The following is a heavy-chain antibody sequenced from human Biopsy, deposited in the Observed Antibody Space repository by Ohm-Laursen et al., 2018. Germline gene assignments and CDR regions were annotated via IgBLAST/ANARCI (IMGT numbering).Heavy chain of an antibody. D-gene: IGHD4-17*01. CDR2: INPSGSTT. Sequence: SVKVSCKASGGTFSSYAISWVRQAPGQGLEWMGMINPSGSTTSYPQIFQGRVTMTRDTSKSTVYMELSSLRSADTAVYFCARNTGRYGDLYYFDYWGQGTLVTVSS. CDR1: GGTFSSYA. J-gene: IGHJ4*02. V-gene: IGHV1-46*01. CDR3: ARNTGRYGDLYYFDY.